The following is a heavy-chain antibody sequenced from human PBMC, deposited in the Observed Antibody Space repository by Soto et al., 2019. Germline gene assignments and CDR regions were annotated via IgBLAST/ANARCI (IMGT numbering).Heavy chain of an antibody. CDR2: IWYDGSNK. V-gene: IGHV3-33*01. CDR3: AREVTNCSGGSCYTYGFDY. J-gene: IGHJ4*02. Sequence: GSLRLSCAASGFTFSSYGMHWVRQAPGKGLEWVAVIWYDGSNKYYADSVKGRFTISRDNSKNTLYLQMNSLRAEDTAVYYCAREVTNCSGGSCYTYGFDYWGQGTLVTVSS. D-gene: IGHD2-15*01. CDR1: GFTFSSYG.